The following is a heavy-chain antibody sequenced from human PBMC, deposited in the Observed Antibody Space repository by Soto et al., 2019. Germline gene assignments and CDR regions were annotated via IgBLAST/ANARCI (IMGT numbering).Heavy chain of an antibody. CDR2: IYPGDSDT. D-gene: IGHD3-10*01. CDR3: ALVVRGVTTEAHYFDY. J-gene: IGHJ4*02. CDR1: GYSFTSYW. Sequence: PGESLKISCKGSGYSFTSYWIGWVRQMPGKGLEWLGLIYPGDSDTRYSSSFQGQVTISADKSISTAYLQWSSLKASDTAIYYCALVVRGVTTEAHYFDYWGQGTLVTVSS. V-gene: IGHV5-51*01.